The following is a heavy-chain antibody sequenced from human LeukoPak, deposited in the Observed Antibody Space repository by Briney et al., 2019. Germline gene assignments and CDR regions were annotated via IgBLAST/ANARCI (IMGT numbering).Heavy chain of an antibody. D-gene: IGHD3-10*01. J-gene: IGHJ4*02. CDR3: ARGGRLLWSGYYFDY. V-gene: IGHV4-34*01. Sequence: PSETLSLTFAVYGGSFSGYYWSWIRQPPGKGLEWIGEINHSGSTNYNPSLKSRVTISVDTSKNQFSLKLSSVTAADTAVYYCARGGRLLWSGYYFDYWGQETLVTVSS. CDR1: GGSFSGYY. CDR2: INHSGST.